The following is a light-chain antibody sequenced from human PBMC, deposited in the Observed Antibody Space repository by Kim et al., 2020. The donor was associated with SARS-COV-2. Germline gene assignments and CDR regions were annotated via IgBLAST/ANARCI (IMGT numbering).Light chain of an antibody. Sequence: SVYPGQTASITCSGDKLGDKYACWYQQKPGQSPVLVIYQDSKRPSGIPERFSGSNSGNTATLTISGTQAMDEADYCCQAWDSSTVVFGGGTQLTVL. CDR3: QAWDSSTVV. J-gene: IGLJ2*01. V-gene: IGLV3-1*01. CDR2: QDS. CDR1: KLGDKY.